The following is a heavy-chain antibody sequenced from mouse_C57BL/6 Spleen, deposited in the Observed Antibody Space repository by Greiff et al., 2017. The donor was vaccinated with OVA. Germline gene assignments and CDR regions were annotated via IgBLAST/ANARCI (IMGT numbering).Heavy chain of an antibody. CDR1: GFTFSSYG. CDR3: ARGKDCGWYFDV. Sequence: EVLLVESGGDLVKPGGSLKLSCAASGFTFSSYGMSWVRQTPDKRLEWVATISSGGSYTYYPASLKGRFTISRDNAKNTLYLQMSSLKSEDTAMYDCARGKDCGWYFDVWGTGTTVTVSS. CDR2: ISSGGSYT. J-gene: IGHJ1*03. V-gene: IGHV5-6*01.